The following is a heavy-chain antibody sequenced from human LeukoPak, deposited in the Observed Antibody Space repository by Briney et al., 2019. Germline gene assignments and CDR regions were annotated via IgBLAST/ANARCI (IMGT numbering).Heavy chain of an antibody. CDR2: INHSGST. Sequence: PSETLSLTCAVYGGSFSGYYWSWIRQPPGKGLEWIGEINHSGSTNYNPSLKSRVTISVDTSKNQFSLKLSSVTAADTAVYYCARGGGSGWWIDYWGQGTLVTVSS. D-gene: IGHD6-19*01. V-gene: IGHV4-34*01. J-gene: IGHJ4*02. CDR3: ARGGGSGWWIDY. CDR1: GGSFSGYY.